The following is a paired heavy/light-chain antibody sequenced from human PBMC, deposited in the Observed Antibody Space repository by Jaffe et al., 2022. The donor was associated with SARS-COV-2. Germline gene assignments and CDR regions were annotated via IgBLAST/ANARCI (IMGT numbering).Light chain of an antibody. Sequence: DIQMTQSPSSLSASVGDRVTITCRASQAITPYLAWFQQKPGKAPKSLIYGTSTLHSGVPSRFRGGGSGTEFTLTISNLQPEDFATYFCQQYKIYPLTFGGGTNVEI. V-gene: IGKV1-16*01. CDR1: QAITPY. CDR2: GTS. J-gene: IGKJ4*01. CDR3: QQYKIYPLT.
Heavy chain of an antibody. CDR2: IYYSGKK. CDR3: ASEDLVILTPGDQKKGVDY. CDR1: GGSITTTSYY. Sequence: QLRLQESGPGLVKPSETLSLTCAVSGGSITTTSYYWGWIRQPPGKGLEWIGSIYYSGKKYYNPSLKSRVTIDIDTSKNQFSLRLTSVTAADSAVYYCASEDLVILTPGDQKKGVDYWGQGTLVTVSS. V-gene: IGHV4-39*01. J-gene: IGHJ4*02. D-gene: IGHD2-21*01.